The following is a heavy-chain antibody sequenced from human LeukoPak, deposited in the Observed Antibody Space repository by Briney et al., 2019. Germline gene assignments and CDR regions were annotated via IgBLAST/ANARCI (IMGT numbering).Heavy chain of an antibody. D-gene: IGHD3-10*01. J-gene: IGHJ4*02. CDR1: GYTFSGTGWY. V-gene: IGHV1-2*02. CDR2: IYPNNGAT. Sequence: ASVKVSCKASGYTFSGTGWYLYWLRQAPGQGLECMGWIYPNNGATAYAQKFQGRVAMTRDTSITTAYMELSRLRPDDTAVYYCARDGPAQMVDFDYWGQGALVTVSS. CDR3: ARDGPAQMVDFDY.